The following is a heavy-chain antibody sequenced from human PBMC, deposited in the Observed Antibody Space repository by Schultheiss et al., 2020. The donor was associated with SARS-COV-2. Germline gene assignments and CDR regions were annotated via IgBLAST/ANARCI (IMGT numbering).Heavy chain of an antibody. J-gene: IGHJ3*02. V-gene: IGHV4-4*07. Sequence: GSLRLSCAASGFTFSNAWMCWIRQPAGKGLEWIGRIYTSGSTNYNPSLKSRVTISVDTSKNQFSLKLSSVTAADTAVYYCARGRAMIVVGPADAFDIWGQGTMVTVSS. CDR1: GFTFSNAW. D-gene: IGHD3-22*01. CDR3: ARGRAMIVVGPADAFDI. CDR2: IYTSGST.